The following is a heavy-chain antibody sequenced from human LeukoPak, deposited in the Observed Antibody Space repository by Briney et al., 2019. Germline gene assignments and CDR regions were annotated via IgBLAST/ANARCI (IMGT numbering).Heavy chain of an antibody. J-gene: IGHJ4*02. V-gene: IGHV3-23*01. CDR3: AKVSASYYVDYFDY. Sequence: PGGSLRLSCAASGFTFSRHAMSWVRQAPGKGLEWVSGIGDTGRSTFYADSVKGRFTISRDNSRNTLYLQMNSLRGGDTAFYYCAKVSASYYVDYFDYWGQGALVTVSS. CDR1: GFTFSRHA. D-gene: IGHD1-26*01. CDR2: IGDTGRST.